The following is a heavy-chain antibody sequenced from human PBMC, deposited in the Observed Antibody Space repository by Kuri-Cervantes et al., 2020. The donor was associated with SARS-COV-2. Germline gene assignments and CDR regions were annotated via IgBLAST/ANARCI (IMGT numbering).Heavy chain of an antibody. CDR2: INSDGGST. CDR1: GFTFSSYW. J-gene: IGHJ3*02. D-gene: IGHD3-16*01. Sequence: GESLKISCAASGFTFSSYWMHWVRQAPGKGLVWVSRINSDGGSTSYADSVKGRFTISRDNAKNTLYLQMNSLRAEDTAVYYCAREGAAPNDAFDIWGQGTMVTVSS. V-gene: IGHV3-74*01. CDR3: AREGAAPNDAFDI.